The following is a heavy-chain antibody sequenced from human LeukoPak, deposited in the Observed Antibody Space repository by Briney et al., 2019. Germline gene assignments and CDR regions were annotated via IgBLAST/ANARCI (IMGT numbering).Heavy chain of an antibody. CDR2: IKQDGSEK. CDR1: GFTFSNYW. V-gene: IGHV3-7*04. CDR3: ARGPAAYYFDY. J-gene: IGHJ4*02. Sequence: PGGSLRLSCAASGFTFSNYWMTWVRQAPGKGLEWVANIKQDGSEKYHVDSVKGRFTISRDNAKNSLYLQMNSLRAEDTAVYYCARGPAAYYFDYWGQGTLVTVSS.